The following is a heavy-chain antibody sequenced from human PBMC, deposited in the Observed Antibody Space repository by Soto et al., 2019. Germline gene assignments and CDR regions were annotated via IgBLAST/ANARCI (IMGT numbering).Heavy chain of an antibody. Sequence: QVQLVESGGGVVQPGRSLRLSCAASGFTFSSYAMHWVRQAPGKGLEWVAVISYDGSNKYYADSVKGRFTISRDNSKNPLYLQINSLRAQDTGAYYCARVPSSSGRAHFDYWGQEPLCNVSS. CDR1: GFTFSSYA. J-gene: IGHJ4*02. CDR3: ARVPSSSGRAHFDY. V-gene: IGHV3-30-3*01. CDR2: ISYDGSNK. D-gene: IGHD3-3*01.